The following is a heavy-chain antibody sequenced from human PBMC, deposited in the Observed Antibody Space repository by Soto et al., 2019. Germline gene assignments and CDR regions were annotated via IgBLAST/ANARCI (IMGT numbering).Heavy chain of an antibody. CDR3: AGGPEYSSSWYVGDYYYYYGMDV. CDR1: GGSIRRGDYY. J-gene: IGHJ6*02. D-gene: IGHD6-13*01. CDR2: IYYSGTT. V-gene: IGHV4-30-4*01. Sequence: SETWSLTGTVSGGSIRRGDYYGSWIRQPQGKGREGIGYIYYSGTTYSNPSLKSRVTISVDTSKNQFSLKLSSVTAADTAVYYCAGGPEYSSSWYVGDYYYYYGMDVWGQGTTVTVSS.